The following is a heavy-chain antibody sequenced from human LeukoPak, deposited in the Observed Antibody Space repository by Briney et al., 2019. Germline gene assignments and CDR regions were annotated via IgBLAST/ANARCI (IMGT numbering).Heavy chain of an antibody. J-gene: IGHJ6*02. CDR3: ARRQVVGGNYYGIDV. CDR1: GFTFSDYY. D-gene: IGHD2-15*01. Sequence: GGSLRLSCAASGFTFSDYYRSWIRQAPGKGLEWVSYISSSSSYTNYTESVKGRFTISRDNAKNSLYLQMNSLRAEDTAVYYCARRQVVGGNYYGIDVWGQGTTVTVSS. V-gene: IGHV3-11*03. CDR2: ISSSSSYT.